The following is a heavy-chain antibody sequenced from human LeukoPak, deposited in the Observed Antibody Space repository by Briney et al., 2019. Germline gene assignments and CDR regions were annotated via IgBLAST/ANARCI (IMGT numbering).Heavy chain of an antibody. V-gene: IGHV1-69*13. CDR3: ARCLKPYPFYGDYDWYFDL. CDR2: IIPIFGTA. D-gene: IGHD4-17*01. CDR1: GGTFSSYA. J-gene: IGHJ2*01. Sequence: SVKVSCKASGGTFSSYAISWVRQAPGQGLEWMGGIIPIFGTANYAQKFQGRVTITADESTSTAYMELSSLRSEDTAVYYCARCLKPYPFYGDYDWYFDLWGRGTLVTVSS.